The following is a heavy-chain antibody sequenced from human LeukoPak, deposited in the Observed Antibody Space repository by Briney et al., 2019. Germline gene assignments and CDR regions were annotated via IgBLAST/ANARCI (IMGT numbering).Heavy chain of an antibody. J-gene: IGHJ4*02. CDR1: GFTFSSYG. V-gene: IGHV3-23*01. CDR3: AKGRYDILTGFLRF. CDR2: ISGSGGST. Sequence: PGGSLRLSCAASGFTFSSYGMSWVRQAPGKGLEWVSAISGSGGSTYYADSVKGRFTISRDNSKNTLYLQMNSLRAEDTAVYYCAKGRYDILTGFLRFRGQGTLVTVSS. D-gene: IGHD3-9*01.